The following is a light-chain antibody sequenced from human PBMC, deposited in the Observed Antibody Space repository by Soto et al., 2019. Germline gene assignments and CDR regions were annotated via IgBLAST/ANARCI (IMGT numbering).Light chain of an antibody. V-gene: IGLV2-11*01. CDR2: DVT. CDR1: NSDVGGYNY. Sequence: QSVLTQPRSVSGSPGQSVTISCTGTNSDVGGYNYVSWYQHHPGKAPKLIIYDVTKRPSGVPGRFSGSKSGNTASLTISGLQAEDEADYYCCSSYGGSYSYVFGTGNKVTVL. CDR3: CSSYGGSYSYV. J-gene: IGLJ1*01.